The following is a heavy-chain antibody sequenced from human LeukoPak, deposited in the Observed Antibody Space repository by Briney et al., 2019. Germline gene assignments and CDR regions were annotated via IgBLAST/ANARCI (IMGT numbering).Heavy chain of an antibody. CDR3: AREEEFYGSGSGGNWFDP. V-gene: IGHV3-30*04. CDR1: TFIFSSYA. D-gene: IGHD3-10*01. Sequence: PRGSLRLSCAASTFIFSSYAMHWVRQAPGKRLEWVAVISYDGSDKYYADSVKGRFTISRDNSRNTLYLQMNSLRAEDTAVYYCAREEEFYGSGSGGNWFDPWGQGTLVTVSS. J-gene: IGHJ5*02. CDR2: ISYDGSDK.